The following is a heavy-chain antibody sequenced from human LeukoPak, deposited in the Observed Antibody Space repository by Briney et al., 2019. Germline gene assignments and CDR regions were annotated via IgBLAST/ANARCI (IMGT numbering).Heavy chain of an antibody. CDR1: GFIFRTSA. D-gene: IGHD1-26*01. CDR3: ARVREWEVLAPFDY. J-gene: IGHJ4*02. CDR2: ISYDENVQ. Sequence: PGRSLRLSCAASGFIFRTSAMHWVRQAPGKGLEWVALISYDENVQNYADSVKGRFTISRDNSSDTLYLQMNSLRVDDTAVYYCARVREWEVLAPFDYWGQGVLVTVSS. V-gene: IGHV3-30*04.